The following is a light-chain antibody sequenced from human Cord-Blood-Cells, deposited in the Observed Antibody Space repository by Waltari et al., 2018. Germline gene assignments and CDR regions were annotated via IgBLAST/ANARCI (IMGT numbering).Light chain of an antibody. CDR1: QSVSRN. J-gene: IGKJ4*01. Sequence: EIVMTQSPATLSVSPGERATLSCRARQSVSRNLAWYQQKPGQAPRPLIYGASTRATGIPARFSGSGSGTEFTLTISSLQSEDFAVYYCQQYNNWPLTFGGGTKVEIK. CDR2: GAS. CDR3: QQYNNWPLT. V-gene: IGKV3-15*01.